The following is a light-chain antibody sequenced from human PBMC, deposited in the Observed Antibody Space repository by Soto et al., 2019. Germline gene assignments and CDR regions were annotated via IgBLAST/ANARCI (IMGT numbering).Light chain of an antibody. J-gene: IGLJ3*02. Sequence: QSVLTQPASVSGSPGQSISISCTGTSSDVGGYNYVSWYQQHPGKAHKLMIYDVSNRHSGVSNRFSGSKSGNTASLTISGLPAEDEADYYCSSYTSSQGVFGGGTKVTVL. CDR1: SSDVGGYNY. CDR2: DVS. CDR3: SSYTSSQGV. V-gene: IGLV2-14*01.